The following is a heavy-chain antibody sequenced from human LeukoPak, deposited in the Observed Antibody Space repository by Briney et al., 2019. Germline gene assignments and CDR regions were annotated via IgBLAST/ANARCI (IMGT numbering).Heavy chain of an antibody. V-gene: IGHV3-30*02. Sequence: PGGSLRLSCVASGFTFSVYGLHWVRQAPGKGLEWVGVKYYADSVRGRFTISRDNSRNTLYLQMNSLRLEDTAVYYCAKDQSVLAFVRYYLDSWGQGTLVSVSS. CDR2: K. J-gene: IGHJ4*02. CDR3: AKDQSVLAFVRYYLDS. D-gene: IGHD3-16*01. CDR1: GFTFSVYG.